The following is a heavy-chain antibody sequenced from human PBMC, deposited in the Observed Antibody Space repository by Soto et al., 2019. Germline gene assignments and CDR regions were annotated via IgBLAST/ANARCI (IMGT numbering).Heavy chain of an antibody. CDR3: ARGLYSSSSFDP. D-gene: IGHD6-6*01. CDR1: GYTFTSYD. V-gene: IGHV1-8*01. Sequence: ASVKVSCKASGYTFTSYDINWVRQATGQGLEWMGWMNPNSGNTGYAQKFQGRATMTRNTSISTAYMELSSLRSEDTAVYYCARGLYSSSSFDPWGQGTLVTVYS. CDR2: MNPNSGNT. J-gene: IGHJ5*02.